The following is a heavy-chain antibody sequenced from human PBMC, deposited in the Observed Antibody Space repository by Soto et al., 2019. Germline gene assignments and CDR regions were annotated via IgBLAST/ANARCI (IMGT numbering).Heavy chain of an antibody. J-gene: IGHJ5*02. D-gene: IGHD2-2*01. Sequence: QKISCKGSGYSFTSYWIYWVRQMPGKGLEWMGRIDPSDSYTNYSPSFQGHVTMSADKSISTAFLQWSSLKASDTAMYYCARLGYCSSTSCYSGSFDPWGQGTLVTVSS. CDR2: IDPSDSYT. V-gene: IGHV5-10-1*01. CDR1: GYSFTSYW. CDR3: ARLGYCSSTSCYSGSFDP.